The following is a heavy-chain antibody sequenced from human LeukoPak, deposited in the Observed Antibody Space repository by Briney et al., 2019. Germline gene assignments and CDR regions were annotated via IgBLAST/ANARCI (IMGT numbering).Heavy chain of an antibody. D-gene: IGHD1-1*01. J-gene: IGHJ4*02. CDR2: INHSGST. CDR1: GGSFSGYY. CDR3: ARGLIMYNWNDGIDY. V-gene: IGHV4-34*01. Sequence: SETLSLTCAVYGGSFSGYYWSWIRQPPGKGLEWIGEINHSGSTNYNPSLKSRVTISVDTSKNQFSLKLSSVTAADTAVYYCARGLIMYNWNDGIDYWGQGTLVTVSS.